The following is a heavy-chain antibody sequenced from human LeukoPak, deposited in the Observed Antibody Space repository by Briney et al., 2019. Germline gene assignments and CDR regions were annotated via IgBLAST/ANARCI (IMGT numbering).Heavy chain of an antibody. J-gene: IGHJ4*02. CDR3: AKAPSSSSWYYFDY. V-gene: IGHV3-23*01. CDR1: GFTFSSYA. CDR2: ISGSGGST. D-gene: IGHD6-13*01. Sequence: GGSPRLSCAASGFTFSSYAMSWVRQAPGKGLEWVSAISGSGGSTYYADSVKGRFTISRDNSKNTLYLQMNSLRAEDTAVYYCAKAPSSSSWYYFDYWGQGTLVTVSS.